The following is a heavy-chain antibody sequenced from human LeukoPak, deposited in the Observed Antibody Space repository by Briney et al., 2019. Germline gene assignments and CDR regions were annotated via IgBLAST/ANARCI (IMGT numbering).Heavy chain of an antibody. J-gene: IGHJ4*02. CDR2: ITGGGIST. CDR3: AKNRYDSRGYYFEY. CDR1: GFTFSSYA. D-gene: IGHD3-22*01. Sequence: GGSLRLSCAASGFTFSSYAMSWVRQAPGKGLEWVSTITGGGISTYYADSVKGRFTISRDNSKNTLYLQMNSVRAEDTAVYYCAKNRYDSRGYYFEYWGQGTLVTVSP. V-gene: IGHV3-23*01.